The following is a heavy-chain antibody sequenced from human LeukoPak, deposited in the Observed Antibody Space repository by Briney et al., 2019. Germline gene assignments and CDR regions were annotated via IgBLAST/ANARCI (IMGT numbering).Heavy chain of an antibody. V-gene: IGHV3-13*01. D-gene: IGHD2-15*01. CDR2: IGTTGDT. CDR3: TRDIAGSGTAMDV. J-gene: IGHJ6*03. Sequence: PGGSLRLSCAASGFTFRTYDMHWVRQVSGEGLERVATIGTTGDTYYAGSVKGRFTISREDGKSSLFLQMNSLRAGDTAAYYCTRDIAGSGTAMDVWGKGTTVTVSS. CDR1: GFTFRTYD.